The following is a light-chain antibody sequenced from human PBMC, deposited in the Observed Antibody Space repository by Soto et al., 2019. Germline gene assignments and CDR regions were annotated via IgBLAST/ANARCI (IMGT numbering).Light chain of an antibody. J-gene: IGKJ1*01. CDR1: QRLTTW. CDR3: QQYDSYWT. V-gene: IGKV1-5*01. CDR2: DAS. Sequence: DIQMTQSPSTLSASVGDRVTITCRASQRLTTWLAWFQQRPGKAPRLLIYDASTLESGVPSRFSGSGPGTEFTLTISSLQPDDFATYYCQQYDSYWTFGPGTKVDIK.